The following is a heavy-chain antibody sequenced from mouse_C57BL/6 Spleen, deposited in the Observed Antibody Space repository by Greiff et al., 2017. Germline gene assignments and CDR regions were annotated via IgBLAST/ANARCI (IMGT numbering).Heavy chain of an antibody. CDR2: ISSGGSYT. V-gene: IGHV5-6*02. J-gene: IGHJ2*01. D-gene: IGHD2-4*01. CDR3: ARHRDMGLRKYCDY. CDR1: GFTFSSYG. Sequence: DVMLVESGGDLVKPGGSLKLSCAASGFTFSSYGMSWVRQTPDKRLEWVATISSGGSYTYYPDSVKGRFTISRDNAKNTLYLQMSSLKSEDTAMYYCARHRDMGLRKYCDYWGQGTTLTVSS.